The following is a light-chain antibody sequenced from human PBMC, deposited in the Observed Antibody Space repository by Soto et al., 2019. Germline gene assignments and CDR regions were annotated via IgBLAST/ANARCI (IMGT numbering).Light chain of an antibody. CDR3: SSYTISRTLV. Sequence: QSVLTQPASVSGSPGQSITISCTGTSSDVGGYNYVSWYQQHPGKAPKLMIYEVSNRPSGVSNRFSGSKSGNTASLTISGLQADDEADYYCSSYTISRTLVFGGGTKLTVL. J-gene: IGLJ2*01. CDR1: SSDVGGYNY. CDR2: EVS. V-gene: IGLV2-14*01.